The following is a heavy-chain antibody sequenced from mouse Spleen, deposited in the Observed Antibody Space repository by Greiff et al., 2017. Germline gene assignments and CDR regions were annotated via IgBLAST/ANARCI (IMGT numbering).Heavy chain of an antibody. D-gene: IGHD1-1*01. V-gene: IGHV5-9-2*01. Sequence: EVKLMESGGGLVKPGGSLKLSCAASGFTFSSYGMSWVRQTPEKRLEWVATISGGGSYTYYPDSVKGRFTISRDNAKNNLYLQMSSLRSEDTALYYCARQDYGSSFWFAYWGQGTLVTVSA. J-gene: IGHJ3*01. CDR1: GFTFSSYG. CDR2: ISGGGSYT. CDR3: ARQDYGSSFWFAY.